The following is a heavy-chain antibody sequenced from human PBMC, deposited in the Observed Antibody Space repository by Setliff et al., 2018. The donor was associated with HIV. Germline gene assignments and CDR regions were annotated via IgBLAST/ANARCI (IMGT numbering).Heavy chain of an antibody. D-gene: IGHD6-6*01. CDR1: GYSISSGYY. CDR2: IYHSGST. Sequence: PSETLSLTCTVSGYSISSGYYWGWIRQPPGKGLEWIGSIYHSGSTYYNPSLKSRVTISVDTSKNQFSLKLTSVTAADTAVYYCARFSTSSGGTFDYWGQGTLVTVSS. CDR3: ARFSTSSGGTFDY. J-gene: IGHJ4*02. V-gene: IGHV4-38-2*02.